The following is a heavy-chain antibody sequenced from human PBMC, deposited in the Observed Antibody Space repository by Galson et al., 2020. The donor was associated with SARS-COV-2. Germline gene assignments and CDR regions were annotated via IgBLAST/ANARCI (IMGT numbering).Heavy chain of an antibody. J-gene: IGHJ3*02. CDR1: GTSISSGSYS. Sequence: SETLSLTCAASGTSISSGSYSWNWLRQPPGQGREWNGYNSHSGGTYYNPSLKSRVTISGDRSKNQFSLRLSSVTAADPAVYYCARLHYGEYAPEAFDIWGPGTRVTVAS. D-gene: IGHD4-17*01. CDR3: ARLHYGEYAPEAFDI. V-gene: IGHV4-30-2*01. CDR2: NSHSGGT.